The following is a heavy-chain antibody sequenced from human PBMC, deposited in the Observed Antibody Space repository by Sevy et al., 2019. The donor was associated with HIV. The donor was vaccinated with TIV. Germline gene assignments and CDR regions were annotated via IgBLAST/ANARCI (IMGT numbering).Heavy chain of an antibody. D-gene: IGHD1-7*01. J-gene: IGHJ4*02. CDR3: ARKMELLVPDY. CDR2: ISSSSNDI. V-gene: IGHV3-21*01. Sequence: GGSLRLSCAASGFIFSNYNMHWVRQAPGKGLQWVSCISSSSNDIYYADSLKGRFTISRDNAKNSLYLQMNSLRAEDTAVYYCARKMELLVPDYWGQGTLVTASS. CDR1: GFIFSNYN.